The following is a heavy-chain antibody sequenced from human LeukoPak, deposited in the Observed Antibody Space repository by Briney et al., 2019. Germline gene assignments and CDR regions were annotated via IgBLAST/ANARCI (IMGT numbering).Heavy chain of an antibody. J-gene: IGHJ6*03. CDR3: ARGYYYMDV. CDR1: GFTFSDHY. V-gene: IGHV3-72*01. CDR2: TRNKGNSYST. Sequence: GGSLRLSCAASGFTFSDHYMDWVRQAPGKGLEWVGRTRNKGNSYSTQYAASVEGRFTISRDDSKNSLYLQMNSLTTEDTAVYYCARGYYYMDVWGKGTTVTISS.